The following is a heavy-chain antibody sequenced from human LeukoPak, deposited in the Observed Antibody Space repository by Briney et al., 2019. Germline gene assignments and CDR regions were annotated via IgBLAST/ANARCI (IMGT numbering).Heavy chain of an antibody. CDR3: ARELVGGTRYFDY. J-gene: IGHJ4*02. D-gene: IGHD1-26*01. Sequence: GGSLRLSCAASGFTFSSYWMSWVRQAPGKGLEWVANIKQDGSEKNYVDSVKGRFTISRDNAKNSLYLQMNSLRAEDTAVYYCARELVGGTRYFDYWGQGTLVTVSS. V-gene: IGHV3-7*01. CDR2: IKQDGSEK. CDR1: GFTFSSYW.